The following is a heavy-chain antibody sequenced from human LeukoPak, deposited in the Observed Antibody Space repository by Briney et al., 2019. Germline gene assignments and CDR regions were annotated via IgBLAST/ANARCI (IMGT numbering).Heavy chain of an antibody. J-gene: IGHJ3*01. D-gene: IGHD3-16*01. Sequence: SETLSLTCTVSGGSISSYYWSWIRQPPGKGLEWIGYIYYSGYISYNGSTNYNPSLKSRVTISVDTSKNRFSLKLTSVTAADTAVYYCARVRYPNYDLVIGYDAFDVWGQGTMVIVSS. CDR2: IYYSGYISYNGST. CDR1: GGSISSYY. CDR3: ARVRYPNYDLVIGYDAFDV. V-gene: IGHV4-59*01.